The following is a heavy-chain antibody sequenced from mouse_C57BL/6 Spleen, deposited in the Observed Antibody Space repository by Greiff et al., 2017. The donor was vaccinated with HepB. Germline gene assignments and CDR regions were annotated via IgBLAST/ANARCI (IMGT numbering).Heavy chain of an antibody. D-gene: IGHD1-1*01. V-gene: IGHV2-2*01. CDR1: GFSLTSYG. Sequence: VKLQESGPGLVQPSQSLSITCTVSGFSLTSYGVHWVRQSPGKGLEWLGVIWSGGSTDYNAAYISRLSISKDNSKSQVFFKMNSLQADDTAIYYCARSYGSSYGYWYFDVWGTGTTVTVSS. J-gene: IGHJ1*03. CDR3: ARSYGSSYGYWYFDV. CDR2: IWSGGST.